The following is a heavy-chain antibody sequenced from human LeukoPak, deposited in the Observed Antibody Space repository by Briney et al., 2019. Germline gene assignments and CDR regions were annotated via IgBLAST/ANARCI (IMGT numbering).Heavy chain of an antibody. CDR3: ARVGPRYYYDSSGYYFLDY. V-gene: IGHV4-61*05. Sequence: PSETLSLTCTVSGGSISSSSYYWGWIRQPPGKGLEWIGYIYYSGSTNYNPSLKSRVTISVDTSKNQFSLKLSSVTAADTAVYYCARVGPRYYYDSSGYYFLDYWGQGTLVTVSS. CDR2: IYYSGST. CDR1: GGSISSSSYY. J-gene: IGHJ4*02. D-gene: IGHD3-22*01.